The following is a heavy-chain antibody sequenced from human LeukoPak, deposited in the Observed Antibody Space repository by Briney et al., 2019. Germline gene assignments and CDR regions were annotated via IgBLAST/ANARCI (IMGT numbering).Heavy chain of an antibody. CDR3: AREMSPTDPFFDY. CDR2: INPNSGGT. CDR1: GYTFTGYY. Sequence: ASVKVSCKASGYTFTGYYMHWVRQAPGQGLEWMGWINPNSGGTNFAQKFQGRVTMTRDTSISAVYMELSRLTSDDAAVYYCAREMSPTDPFFDYWGQGTSVTVSS. J-gene: IGHJ4*02. V-gene: IGHV1-2*02.